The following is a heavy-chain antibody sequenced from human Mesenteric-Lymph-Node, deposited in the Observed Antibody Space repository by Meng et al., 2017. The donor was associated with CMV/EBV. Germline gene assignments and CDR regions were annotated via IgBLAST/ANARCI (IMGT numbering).Heavy chain of an antibody. CDR1: GFTFSSYG. Sequence: GFTFSSYGMHWVRQAPGKGLEWVAVIWYDGSNKYYADSVKGRFTISRDNSKNTLYLQMNSLRAEDTAVYYCARGIAAAGPGVFYFDYWGQGTLVTVSS. CDR3: ARGIAAAGPGVFYFDY. D-gene: IGHD6-13*01. J-gene: IGHJ4*02. CDR2: IWYDGSNK. V-gene: IGHV3-33*01.